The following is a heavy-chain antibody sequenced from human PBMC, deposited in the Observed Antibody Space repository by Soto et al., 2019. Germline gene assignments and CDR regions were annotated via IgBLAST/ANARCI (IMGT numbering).Heavy chain of an antibody. J-gene: IGHJ6*02. D-gene: IGHD2-2*01. CDR3: ARDPPGAYCSSTSCYSYYYGMDV. CDR1: GFTFSSYG. Sequence: PVGSLRLSCAASGFTFSSYGMHWVRQAPGKGLEWVAVIWYDGSNKYYADSVKGRFTISRDNSKNTLYLQMNSLRAEDTAVYYCARDPPGAYCSSTSCYSYYYGMDVWGQGTTVTVSS. CDR2: IWYDGSNK. V-gene: IGHV3-33*01.